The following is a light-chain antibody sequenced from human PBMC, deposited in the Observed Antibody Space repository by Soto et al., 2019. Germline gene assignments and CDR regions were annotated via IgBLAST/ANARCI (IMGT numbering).Light chain of an antibody. CDR1: QSISTY. CDR3: QQSYSTPFS. Sequence: DIPMTQSPSSLSASVGDRVTITCRASQSISTYLHWYQHKPGKAPKLLIYAASNVQSGGPSGFSGSGSGTDFTLTISSLQPEDFATYYGQQSYSTPFSFGPGTKVDVK. J-gene: IGKJ3*01. V-gene: IGKV1-39*01. CDR2: AAS.